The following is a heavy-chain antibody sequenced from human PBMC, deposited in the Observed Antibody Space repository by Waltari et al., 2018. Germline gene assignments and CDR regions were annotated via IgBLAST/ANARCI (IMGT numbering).Heavy chain of an antibody. D-gene: IGHD6-19*01. V-gene: IGHV4-31*02. J-gene: IGHJ4*02. CDR2: IYFSGGT. CDR3: ARGRKIAVAGTNRIDY. CDR1: GDSISTRPYF. Sequence: QVHLKESGPGLVKPSETLSLTCTVSGDSISTRPYFWSWIRHHPERGLEWIGYIYFSGGTYSSPSLHTRVTMSVDRSKNQVSLKLSSVTAADTAVYYCARGRKIAVAGTNRIDYWGQGTLVTVSS.